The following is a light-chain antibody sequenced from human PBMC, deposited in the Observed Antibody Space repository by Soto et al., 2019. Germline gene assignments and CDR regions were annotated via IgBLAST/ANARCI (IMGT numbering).Light chain of an antibody. CDR2: EVT. CDR3: SSYTNINTRACV. Sequence: QSALTQPASVSVSPGQSITISCTGTSGDIGSYNRVSWYQQHPGKAPKRIIYEVTDRPSGVSNRFSGSKSGNTASLTISGLQAEDEAEYYCSSYTNINTRACVFGTGTKLTVL. V-gene: IGLV2-14*01. J-gene: IGLJ1*01. CDR1: SGDIGSYNR.